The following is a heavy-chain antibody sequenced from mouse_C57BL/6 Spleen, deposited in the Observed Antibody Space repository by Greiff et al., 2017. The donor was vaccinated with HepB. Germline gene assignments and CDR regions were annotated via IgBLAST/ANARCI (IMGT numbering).Heavy chain of an antibody. CDR2: IDPNSGGT. CDR3: ARPIYYYYDGPFAY. D-gene: IGHD2-4*01. J-gene: IGHJ3*01. Sequence: QVHVKQPGAELVKPGASVKLSCKASGYTFTSYWMHWVKQRPGRGLELIGRIDPNSGGTKYNEKFKSKATLTVDKPSSTAYMQLSSLTSEDSAVYDCARPIYYYYDGPFAYWGQGTLVTVSA. V-gene: IGHV1-72*01. CDR1: GYTFTSYW.